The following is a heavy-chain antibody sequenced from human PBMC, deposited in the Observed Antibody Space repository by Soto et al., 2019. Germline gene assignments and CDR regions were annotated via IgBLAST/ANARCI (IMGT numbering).Heavy chain of an antibody. CDR1: GGTFSSYA. CDR3: AREGGPPGDGDYGGTFDY. J-gene: IGHJ4*02. D-gene: IGHD4-17*01. V-gene: IGHV1-69*06. Sequence: QVQLVQSGAEVKKPGSSVKVSCKASGGTFSSYAISWVRQAPGQGLEWMGGIIPIFGTANYAQKFQGRVTITADKSTSTAYMELISLRSEDTAVYYCAREGGPPGDGDYGGTFDYWGQGTLVTVSS. CDR2: IIPIFGTA.